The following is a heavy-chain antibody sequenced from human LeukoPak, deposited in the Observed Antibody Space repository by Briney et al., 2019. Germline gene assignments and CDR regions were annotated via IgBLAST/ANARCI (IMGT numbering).Heavy chain of an antibody. CDR3: ARGIYCSGGSCYSGYYYGVDV. Sequence: GGSLRLSCAAYAFTFSSYEMNWVSQAPGTGLEWISYISSSGTNIYYADSVKGRFTISRDNAKNSLYLEMNSLRAEDTALYYCARGIYCSGGSCYSGYYYGVDVWGKGTTVTVSS. V-gene: IGHV3-48*03. J-gene: IGHJ6*04. D-gene: IGHD2-15*01. CDR2: ISSSGTNI. CDR1: AFTFSSYE.